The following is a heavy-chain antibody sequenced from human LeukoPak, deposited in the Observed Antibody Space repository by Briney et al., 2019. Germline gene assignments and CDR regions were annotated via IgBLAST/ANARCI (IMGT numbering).Heavy chain of an antibody. Sequence: QAGGSLRPSCAASGFTFSSYAMSWVRQAPGKGLEWVSAISGSGGSTYYADSVKGRFTISRGNSKNTLYLQMNSLRAEDTAVYYCVKDQWQGYFDWSQSYSGAFDIWGQGTMVTVSS. V-gene: IGHV3-23*01. J-gene: IGHJ3*02. D-gene: IGHD3-9*01. CDR1: GFTFSSYA. CDR2: ISGSGGST. CDR3: VKDQWQGYFDWSQSYSGAFDI.